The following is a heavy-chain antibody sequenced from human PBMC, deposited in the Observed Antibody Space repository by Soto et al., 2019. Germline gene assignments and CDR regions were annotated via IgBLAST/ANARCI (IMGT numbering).Heavy chain of an antibody. V-gene: IGHV3-9*01. Sequence: EVQLVESGGGLVQPGRSLRLSCAASGFTFDDYVMHWVRQAPGKGLEWVSGISWNSGSIGYADSVKGRFTISRDNAKNSLYLQMNSLRAEDTALYYCAKDHYYDSSGYLAYWGQGTLVTVSS. CDR3: AKDHYYDSSGYLAY. J-gene: IGHJ4*02. CDR2: ISWNSGSI. CDR1: GFTFDDYV. D-gene: IGHD3-22*01.